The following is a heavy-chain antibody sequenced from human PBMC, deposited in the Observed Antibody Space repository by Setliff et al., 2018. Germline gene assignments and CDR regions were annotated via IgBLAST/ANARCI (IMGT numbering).Heavy chain of an antibody. V-gene: IGHV7-4-1*02. CDR1: GYTFTTYT. Sequence: ASVKVSCKASGYTFTTYTMNWARQAPGQGLEWMGWINTNTGNPTYAQGFTGRFVFSLDASVSTAYLQINSLEAEDTAVYYCARGSGTYASSSRVFHYWGQGTLVTVSS. CDR2: INTNTGNP. J-gene: IGHJ4*02. CDR3: ARGSGTYASSSRVFHY. D-gene: IGHD6-6*01.